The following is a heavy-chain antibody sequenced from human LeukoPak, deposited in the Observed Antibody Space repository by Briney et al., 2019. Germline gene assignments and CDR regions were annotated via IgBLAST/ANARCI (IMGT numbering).Heavy chain of an antibody. CDR3: ARARWGYDSSVYFQH. V-gene: IGHV4-34*01. CDR1: GGSFSGYY. J-gene: IGHJ1*01. CDR2: INHSGST. Sequence: PSETLSLTCAVYGGSFSGYYWSWIRQPPGKGLEWIGEINHSGSTNYNPSLKSRVTISVDTSKNQFSLKLSSVTAADTAVYYCARARWGYDSSVYFQHWGQGTLVTVSS. D-gene: IGHD3-22*01.